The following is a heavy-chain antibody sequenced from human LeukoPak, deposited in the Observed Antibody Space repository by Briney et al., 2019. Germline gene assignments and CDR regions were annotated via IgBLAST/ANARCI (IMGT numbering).Heavy chain of an antibody. CDR3: TRDHGLLRFPDP. D-gene: IGHD1-26*01. Sequence: PSETLSLTCTVSGGSISSTNYYWGWIRQPPGKGLEWIGTIYYSGSTYYNPSLKSRVTISVDTSKNQLSLKLTSVTAADTAVYYCTRDHGLLRFPDPWGQGTLVTVSS. V-gene: IGHV4-39*07. J-gene: IGHJ5*02. CDR2: IYYSGST. CDR1: GGSISSTNYY.